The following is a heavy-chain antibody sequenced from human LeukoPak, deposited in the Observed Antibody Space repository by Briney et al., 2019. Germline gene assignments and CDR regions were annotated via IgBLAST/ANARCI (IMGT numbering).Heavy chain of an antibody. CDR1: GFTFSSYS. CDR3: AREIVVVPAARVGAFDI. J-gene: IGHJ3*02. V-gene: IGHV3-53*01. D-gene: IGHD2-2*01. CDR2: IYSGGST. Sequence: AGGSLRLSCAASGFTFSSYSMNWVRQAPGKGLEWVSVIYSGGSTYYADSVKGRFTISRDNSKNTLYLQMNSLRAEDTAVYYCAREIVVVPAARVGAFDIWGQGTMVTVSS.